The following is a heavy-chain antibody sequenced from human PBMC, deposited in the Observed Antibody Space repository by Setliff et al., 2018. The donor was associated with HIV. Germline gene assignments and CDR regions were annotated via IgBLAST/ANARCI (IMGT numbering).Heavy chain of an antibody. CDR2: MNPDSGNT. J-gene: IGHJ6*03. Sequence: ASVKVSCKASGYPSTSYDINWVRQATGQGLEWMGWMNPDSGNTGSAQNFQGRLTITWNTSISTAYMELGSLGFDYTAVYFCARTRSGGSSVYYYYYMDVWGQGTAVTVSS. V-gene: IGHV1-8*01. CDR3: ARTRSGGSSVYYYYYMDV. D-gene: IGHD2-15*01. CDR1: GYPSTSYD.